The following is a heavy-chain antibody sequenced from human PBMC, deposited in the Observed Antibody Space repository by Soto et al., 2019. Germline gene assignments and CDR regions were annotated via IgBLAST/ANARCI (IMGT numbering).Heavy chain of an antibody. D-gene: IGHD2-2*02. CDR3: ARGPRSCSYTSCYTIDY. Sequence: QVQLVESGGGVVQPGRSLGLTCAVSGFTFNSHAMHWVRQAPGKGLEWLAVISYGGANNYYADSVKGRFTISRDNSQNTLFMQMNSLRPEETAVYYCARGPRSCSYTSCYTIDYWGQGTLVTVSS. J-gene: IGHJ4*02. CDR2: ISYGGANN. CDR1: GFTFNSHA. V-gene: IGHV3-30*03.